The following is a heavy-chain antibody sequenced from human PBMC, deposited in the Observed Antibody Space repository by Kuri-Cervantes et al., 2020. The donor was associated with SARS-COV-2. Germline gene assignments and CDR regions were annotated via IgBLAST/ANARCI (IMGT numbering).Heavy chain of an antibody. D-gene: IGHD3-10*01. CDR1: GFTFSSYA. J-gene: IGHJ6*02. CDR2: ISGSGGST. CDR3: AKDGAPYYYGSGSLLGMDV. V-gene: IGHV3-23*01. Sequence: ETLSLTCAASGFTFSSYAMSWVRQAPGKGLEWVSAISGSGGSTYYADSVKGRFTISRDNSKNTLYLQMNSLRAEDTAVYYWAKDGAPYYYGSGSLLGMDVWGQGTTVTVSS.